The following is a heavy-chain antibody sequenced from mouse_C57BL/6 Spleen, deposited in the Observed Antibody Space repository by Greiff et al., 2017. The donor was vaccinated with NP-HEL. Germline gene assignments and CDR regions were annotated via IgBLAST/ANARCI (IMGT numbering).Heavy chain of an antibody. D-gene: IGHD2-1*01. CDR1: GYTFTDYE. V-gene: IGHV1-15*01. J-gene: IGHJ2*01. Sequence: VQLQESGAELVRPGASVTLSCKASGYTFTDYEMHWVKQTPVHDLEWIGAIDPETGGTAYNQKFKGKAILTADKSSSTAYMELRSLTSEDSAVYYCTSYGNYGYWGQGTTLTVSS. CDR3: TSYGNYGY. CDR2: IDPETGGT.